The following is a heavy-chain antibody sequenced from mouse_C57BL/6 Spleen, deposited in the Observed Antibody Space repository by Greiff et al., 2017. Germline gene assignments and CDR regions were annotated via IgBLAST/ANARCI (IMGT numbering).Heavy chain of an antibody. V-gene: IGHV1-69*01. CDR3: ARRDYAY. J-gene: IGHJ3*01. CDR2: IDPSDSYT. D-gene: IGHD2-4*01. Sequence: QVQLQQPGAELVMPGASVKLSCKASGYTFTSYWMHWVKQRPGQGLEWIGEIDPSDSYTNYNQKFKGKSTLTVDKSSSTAYMQLSSLTSEDSAVYYSARRDYAYWGQGTLVTVSA. CDR1: GYTFTSYW.